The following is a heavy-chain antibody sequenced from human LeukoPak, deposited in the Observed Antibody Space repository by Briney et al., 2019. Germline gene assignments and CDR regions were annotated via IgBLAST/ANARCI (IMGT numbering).Heavy chain of an antibody. V-gene: IGHV4-39*01. D-gene: IGHD2-15*01. CDR1: GGSISNTAYY. J-gene: IGHJ4*02. CDR2: IFYSGRT. CDR3: ARRDGYCSGGSCLPIDY. Sequence: SETLSLTCTVSGGSISNTAYYWGWIRQPPGKGLEWIGSIFYSGRTSYNPSLKSRVTISRDTSKNQFSLRLNSVTAADTAVYYCARRDGYCSGGSCLPIDYWGQGTLVTVSS.